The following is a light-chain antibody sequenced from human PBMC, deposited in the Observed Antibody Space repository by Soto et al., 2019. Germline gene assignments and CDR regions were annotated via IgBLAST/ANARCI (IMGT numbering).Light chain of an antibody. J-gene: IGKJ1*01. Sequence: EIVLKQSPGTLSLSPWERATLTCRASQSVSSSYLAWYQQKPGQAPRLLIYGASSRATGIPDRFSGSGSGTDFTLTISRLEPEDFAVYYCQQYGSSPRTFGQGTKVDI. V-gene: IGKV3-20*01. CDR2: GAS. CDR1: QSVSSSY. CDR3: QQYGSSPRT.